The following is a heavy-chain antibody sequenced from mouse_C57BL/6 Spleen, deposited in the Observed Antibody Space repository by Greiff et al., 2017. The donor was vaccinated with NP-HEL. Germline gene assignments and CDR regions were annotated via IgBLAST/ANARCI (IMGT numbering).Heavy chain of an antibody. CDR1: GFTFSSYT. CDR2: ISGGGGNT. CDR3: ARHDLDARDY. J-gene: IGHJ4*01. Sequence: DVKLVEPGGGLVKPGGSLKLSCAASGFTFSSYTMSWVRQTPEKRLEWVATISGGGGNTYYPDSVKGRFTISSDNAENTLYLQMSSLRSEDTALFYCARHDLDARDYWGQGTSVTVSS. V-gene: IGHV5-9*01.